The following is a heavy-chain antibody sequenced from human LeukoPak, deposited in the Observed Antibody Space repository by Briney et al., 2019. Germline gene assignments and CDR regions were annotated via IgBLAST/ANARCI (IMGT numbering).Heavy chain of an antibody. Sequence: SETLSLTCTVSGGSISSYYWSWIRQPPGKGLEWIGYIYYSGSTNYNPSLKSRVTISVDTSKNQFSLKLSSVTAADTAVYYCAREPLDYYYGMDVRGQGATVTVSS. CDR2: IYYSGST. J-gene: IGHJ6*02. CDR1: GGSISSYY. V-gene: IGHV4-59*01. CDR3: AREPLDYYYGMDV.